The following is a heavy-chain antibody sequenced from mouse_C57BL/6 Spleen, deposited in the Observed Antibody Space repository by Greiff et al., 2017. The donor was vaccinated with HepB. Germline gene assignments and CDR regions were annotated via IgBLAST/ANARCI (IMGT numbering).Heavy chain of an antibody. CDR3: ARKTSSLGYFDY. CDR2: ISDGGSYT. Sequence: EVQRVESGGGLVKPGGSLKLSCAASGFTFSSYAMSWVRQTPEKRLEWVATISDGGSYTYYPDNVKGRFTISRDNAKNNLYLQMSHLKSEDTAMYYCARKTSSLGYFDYWGQGTTLTVSS. D-gene: IGHD6-1*01. V-gene: IGHV5-4*01. J-gene: IGHJ2*01. CDR1: GFTFSSYA.